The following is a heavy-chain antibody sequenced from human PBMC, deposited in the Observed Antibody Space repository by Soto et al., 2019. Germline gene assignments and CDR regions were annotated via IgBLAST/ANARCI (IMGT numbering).Heavy chain of an antibody. CDR3: ASEEASSIAALSRGAFDI. D-gene: IGHD6-6*01. CDR2: IWYDGSNK. Sequence: QVQLVESGGGVVQPGRSLRLSCAASGFTFSSYGMHWVRQAPGKGLEWVAVIWYDGSNKYYADSVKGRFTISRDNSKNTLYLQMNSLRAEDTAVYYCASEEASSIAALSRGAFDIWGQGTMVTVSS. CDR1: GFTFSSYG. J-gene: IGHJ3*02. V-gene: IGHV3-33*01.